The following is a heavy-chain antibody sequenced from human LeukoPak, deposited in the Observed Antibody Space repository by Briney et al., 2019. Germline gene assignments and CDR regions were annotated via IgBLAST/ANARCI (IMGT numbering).Heavy chain of an antibody. CDR2: ISWNSGSI. D-gene: IGHD4-17*01. V-gene: IGHV3-9*01. J-gene: IGHJ4*02. CDR3: AKAVSGDYPNVFGY. CDR1: GFTFDDYA. Sequence: GGSLRLSCAASGFTFDDYAMHWVRQAPGKGLEWVSGISWNSGSIGYADSVKGRFTISRDNAKNSLYLQMNSLRAEDTALYYCAKAVSGDYPNVFGYRGQGTLVTVSS.